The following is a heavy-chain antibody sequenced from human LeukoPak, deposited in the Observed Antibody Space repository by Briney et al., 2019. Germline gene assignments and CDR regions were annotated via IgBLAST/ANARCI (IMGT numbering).Heavy chain of an antibody. Sequence: GRSLRLSCAASGFTFSSYGMHWVRQAPGKGLEWVAVIWYDGSNKYYADSVKGRFTISRDNSKNTLYLQMSSLRAEDTAVYYCARVGSSSWFNYYYGMDVWGQGTTVTVSS. V-gene: IGHV3-33*01. D-gene: IGHD6-13*01. CDR1: GFTFSSYG. CDR2: IWYDGSNK. CDR3: ARVGSSSWFNYYYGMDV. J-gene: IGHJ6*02.